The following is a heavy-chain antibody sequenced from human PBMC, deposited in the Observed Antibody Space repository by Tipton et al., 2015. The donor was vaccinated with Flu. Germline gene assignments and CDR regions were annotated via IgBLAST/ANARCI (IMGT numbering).Heavy chain of an antibody. V-gene: IGHV4-59*01. Sequence: TLSLTCSVSRASISDYYWTWIRQPPGKGLEWIGFVSYSGTTNSSPSLKSRVTMSLDTPKNELSLRLTSVTAADTAVYFCAKGTSGYQYGYGTNDYWGPGILVTVSS. CDR3: AKGTSGYQYGYGTNDY. D-gene: IGHD5-18*01. J-gene: IGHJ4*02. CDR2: VSYSGTT. CDR1: RASISDYY.